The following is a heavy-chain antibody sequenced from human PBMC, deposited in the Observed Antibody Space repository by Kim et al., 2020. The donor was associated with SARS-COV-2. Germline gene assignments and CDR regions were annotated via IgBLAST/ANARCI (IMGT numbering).Heavy chain of an antibody. Sequence: SVKVSCKASGGTFSSYAISWVRQAPGQGLEWMGGIIPIFGTANYAQKFQGRVTITADESTSTAYMELSILRSEDTAVYYCARGTAYGYVGYYYYYGMDVWGQGTTVTVSS. CDR1: GGTFSSYA. D-gene: IGHD5-18*01. CDR3: ARGTAYGYVGYYYYYGMDV. V-gene: IGHV1-69*13. J-gene: IGHJ6*02. CDR2: IIPIFGTA.